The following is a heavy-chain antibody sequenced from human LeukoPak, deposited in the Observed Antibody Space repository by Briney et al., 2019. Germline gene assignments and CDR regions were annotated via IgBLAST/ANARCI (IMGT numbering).Heavy chain of an antibody. CDR3: AKDLIVGARLRLVYYFDY. CDR1: GFTFSSYA. V-gene: IGHV3-23*01. J-gene: IGHJ4*02. CDR2: ISGSGGST. Sequence: PGGSLRLSCAASGFTFSSYAMSWVRQAPGKGLEWVSAISGSGGSTYYADSVKGRFTISRDNSKNTLYLQMNSLRAEDTAVYYCAKDLIVGARLRLVYYFDYWGQGTLVTVSS. D-gene: IGHD1-26*01.